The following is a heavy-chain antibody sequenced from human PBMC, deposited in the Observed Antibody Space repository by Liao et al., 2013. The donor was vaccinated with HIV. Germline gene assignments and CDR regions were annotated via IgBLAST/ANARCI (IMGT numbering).Heavy chain of an antibody. J-gene: IGHJ6*03. D-gene: IGHD5-24*01. CDR1: GYSITSGSYH. CDR2: VYVSGNT. V-gene: IGHV4-61*02. Sequence: VQLQESGPGLVKPSETLSLNCSVSGYSITSGSYHWSWIRQPAGQSLEWLGRVYVSGNTDYKPSLKSRVTISRDASRNVFSLNLSSVTAADTAVYYCARAGRWPRSYYYMDVWGKGTTVTVSS. CDR3: ARAGRWPRSYYYMDV.